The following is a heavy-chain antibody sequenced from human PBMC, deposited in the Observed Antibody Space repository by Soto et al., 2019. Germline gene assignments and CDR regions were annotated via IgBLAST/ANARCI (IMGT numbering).Heavy chain of an antibody. CDR2: VYSGGGT. D-gene: IGHD4-17*01. V-gene: IGHV4-59*01. CDR1: GGSLRCYS. Sequence: SETLSHTSPVSGGSLRCYSWSWIRPPPGKGLEWIGYVYSGGGTNYSPSFMGRVTISVDTTDNQFSLKLNSVTAADTAVYYCAREKTPVSPQYFYYGMDVWGQGTTVTVSS. CDR3: AREKTPVSPQYFYYGMDV. J-gene: IGHJ6*02.